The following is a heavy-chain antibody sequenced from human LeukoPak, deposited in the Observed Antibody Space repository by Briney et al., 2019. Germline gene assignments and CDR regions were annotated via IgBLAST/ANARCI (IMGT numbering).Heavy chain of an antibody. CDR1: GFTFSSYS. CDR3: ASWAVDTAMVTDY. J-gene: IGHJ4*02. CDR2: ISSSSSYI. D-gene: IGHD5-18*01. V-gene: IGHV3-21*01. Sequence: PGGSLRLSCAASGFTFSSYSMNWVRQAPGKGLEWVSSISSSSSYIYYADSVKGRFTISRDNAKNSLYLQMNSLRAEDTAVYYCASWAVDTAMVTDYWGQGTLVTVSS.